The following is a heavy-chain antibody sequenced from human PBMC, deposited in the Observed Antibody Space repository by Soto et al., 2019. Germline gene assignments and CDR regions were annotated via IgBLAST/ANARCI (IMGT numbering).Heavy chain of an antibody. D-gene: IGHD3-3*01. Sequence: ASVKVSCKASGYTFTSYGTSWVRQAPGQGLEWMGWISVYSGKTNYAQKLQGRVTMTTDTSTSTIYMELRSLRSDDTAVYYCARDRNGFGNWFDPWGQGTLVTVSS. CDR1: GYTFTSYG. J-gene: IGHJ5*02. V-gene: IGHV1-18*01. CDR3: ARDRNGFGNWFDP. CDR2: ISVYSGKT.